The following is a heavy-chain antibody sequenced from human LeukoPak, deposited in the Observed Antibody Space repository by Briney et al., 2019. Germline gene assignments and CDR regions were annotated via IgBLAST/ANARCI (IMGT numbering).Heavy chain of an antibody. Sequence: GASVKVSCKASGYTFTSYDINWVRQATGQGLEWMGWMNPNSGNTGYAQKFQGRVTMTRNTSISTAYMELSGLRSEDTAVYYCARNWGLVQGYFDYWGQGTLVTVSS. V-gene: IGHV1-8*01. D-gene: IGHD7-27*01. CDR3: ARNWGLVQGYFDY. CDR1: GYTFTSYD. J-gene: IGHJ4*02. CDR2: MNPNSGNT.